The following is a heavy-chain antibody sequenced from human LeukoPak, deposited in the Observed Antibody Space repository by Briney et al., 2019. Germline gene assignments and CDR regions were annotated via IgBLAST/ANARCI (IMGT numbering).Heavy chain of an antibody. CDR3: ARDPDYGDPY. CDR2: ITSSGTTT. Sequence: GGSLRLSCTVSGFTFSDYYMIWFRQAPGRGLEWISWITSSGTTTDYADSVKGRFTVSRDNAKNSLYLQMNSLRADDTAVYYCARDPDYGDPYWGQGTLVTVPS. CDR1: GFTFSDYY. J-gene: IGHJ4*02. D-gene: IGHD4-17*01. V-gene: IGHV3-11*01.